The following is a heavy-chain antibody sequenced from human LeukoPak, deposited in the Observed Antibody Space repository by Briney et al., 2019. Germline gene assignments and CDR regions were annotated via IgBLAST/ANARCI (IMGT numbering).Heavy chain of an antibody. Sequence: GGSLRLSCAASGFTLSSYWMIWVRQAPGKGLEWVANIKQDGSAIYYVDSVKGRFTISRDDSKDTLYLQMNSLNTEDTAMYYCTTRSPARYCSDGACYSSADYWGQGTLVTVSS. CDR3: TTRSPARYCSDGACYSSADY. J-gene: IGHJ4*02. D-gene: IGHD2-15*01. CDR1: GFTLSSYW. CDR2: IKQDGSAI. V-gene: IGHV3-7*03.